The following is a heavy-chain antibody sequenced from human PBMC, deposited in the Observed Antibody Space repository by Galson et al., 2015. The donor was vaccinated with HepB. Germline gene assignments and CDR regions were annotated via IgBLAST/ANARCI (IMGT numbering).Heavy chain of an antibody. CDR2: IKSKTDGGTT. V-gene: IGHV3-15*01. CDR3: TTLGVRITMIHHIDGYYGMDV. Sequence: SLRLSCAASGFTFSNAWMSWVRQAPGKGLEWVGRIKSKTDGGTTDYAAPVKGRFTISRDDSKNTLYLQMNSLKTEDTAVYYCTTLGVRITMIHHIDGYYGMDVWGQGTTVTVSS. J-gene: IGHJ6*02. D-gene: IGHD3-22*01. CDR1: GFTFSNAW.